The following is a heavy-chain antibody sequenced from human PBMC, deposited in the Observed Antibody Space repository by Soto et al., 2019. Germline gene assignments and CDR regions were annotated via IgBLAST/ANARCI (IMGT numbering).Heavy chain of an antibody. CDR3: ARGLGYCTNGVCPHPYYYYGTDV. V-gene: IGHV4-59*01. J-gene: IGHJ6*02. D-gene: IGHD2-8*01. CDR1: GGSISSYY. CDR2: IYYSGST. Sequence: SETLSLTCTVSGGSISSYYWSWIRQPPGKGLEWIGYIYYSGSTNYNPSLKSRVTISVDTSKNQFSLKLSSVTAADTAVYYCARGLGYCTNGVCPHPYYYYGTDVWGQGTTVTVSS.